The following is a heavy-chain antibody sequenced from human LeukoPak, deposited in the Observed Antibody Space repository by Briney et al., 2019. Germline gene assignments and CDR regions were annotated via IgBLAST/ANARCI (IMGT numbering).Heavy chain of an antibody. V-gene: IGHV3-11*01. CDR1: GFTFSDDY. Sequence: GGSLRLSCAASGFTFSDDYMSWIRQAPGKGLEWVSYISGSGSTIYYADSVKGRFTISRDNPKKSLYLQMNSLRAEDTAVYYCARGHGGSYDYWGQGTPVTVSS. CDR2: ISGSGSTI. D-gene: IGHD1-26*01. J-gene: IGHJ4*02. CDR3: ARGHGGSYDY.